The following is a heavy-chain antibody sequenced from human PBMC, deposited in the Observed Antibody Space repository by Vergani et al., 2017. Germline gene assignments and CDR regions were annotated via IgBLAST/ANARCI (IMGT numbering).Heavy chain of an antibody. CDR2: INPNSGGK. CDR1: GYTFTGYY. CDR3: ARDNSYGLSDFDY. Sequence: QVQLVQSGAEVKKPGASVKVSCKASGYTFTGYYMHWVRQAPGQGLEWMGWINPNSGGKNYAQKFQGRVTMTRDTSISTAYMELSRLRSDDTAVYYCARDNSYGLSDFDYWGQGTLVTVSS. J-gene: IGHJ4*02. V-gene: IGHV1-2*02. D-gene: IGHD5-18*01.